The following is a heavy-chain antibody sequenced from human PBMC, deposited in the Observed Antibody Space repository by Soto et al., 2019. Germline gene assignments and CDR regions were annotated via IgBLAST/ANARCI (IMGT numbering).Heavy chain of an antibody. D-gene: IGHD2-21*02. Sequence: QVQLVQSGAEVKEPGASVKVSCKASGYTFTSYGISWVRQAPGQGLEWMGWISAYNGNTNYAQKLQGRVTMTTDTYKSTAYMELRSLRADDTAVYYCARDTYWGGDWYSITPVWGQGTLVTVSS. CDR3: ARDTYWGGDWYSITPV. CDR1: GYTFTSYG. V-gene: IGHV1-18*01. J-gene: IGHJ4*02. CDR2: ISAYNGNT.